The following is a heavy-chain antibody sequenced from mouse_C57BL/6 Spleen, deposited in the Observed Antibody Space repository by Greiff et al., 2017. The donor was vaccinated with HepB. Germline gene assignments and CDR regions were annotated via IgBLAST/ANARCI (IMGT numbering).Heavy chain of an antibody. V-gene: IGHV1S81*02. CDR2: IYPSNGRT. Sequence: QVQLQQPGAELVNPGTSVNLSCKASGYTLTSYWMHWVKQRPGQGLEWIGEIYPSNGRTDYNEKFKSKATLTVDKSSSTAYMQLSSPTSDASAVYYCARLLITFDYWGQGTTLTVSS. CDR3: ARLLITFDY. D-gene: IGHD2-1*01. CDR1: GYTLTSYW. J-gene: IGHJ2*01.